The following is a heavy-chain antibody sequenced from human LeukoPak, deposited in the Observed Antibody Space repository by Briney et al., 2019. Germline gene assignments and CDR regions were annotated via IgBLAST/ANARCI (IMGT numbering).Heavy chain of an antibody. CDR1: GFTFDDYA. CDR3: AKERTMVRGVLDV. J-gene: IGHJ6*02. D-gene: IGHD3-10*01. V-gene: IGHV3-9*01. Sequence: GGSLRLSCAASGFTFDDYAMHWVRQATGKCLEWVSGISWNSGSIGYADSVKGRFTISRDNAKNSLYLQMNSLRAEDTALYYCAKERTMVRGVLDVWGQGTTVTVSS. CDR2: ISWNSGSI.